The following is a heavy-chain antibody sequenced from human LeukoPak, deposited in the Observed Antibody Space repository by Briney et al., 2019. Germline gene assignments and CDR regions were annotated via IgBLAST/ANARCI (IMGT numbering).Heavy chain of an antibody. Sequence: PSETLSLTCTVSGGSISSYYWSWIRQPPGKGLEWIGYIDYSGRTNYNPSLRSRVTISVGTSKNNFSLKLSSVTAAGTAVYYCARHSSSWYAANWGQGTLVTVSS. CDR2: IDYSGRT. V-gene: IGHV4-59*08. J-gene: IGHJ4*02. D-gene: IGHD6-13*01. CDR1: GGSISSYY. CDR3: ARHSSSWYAAN.